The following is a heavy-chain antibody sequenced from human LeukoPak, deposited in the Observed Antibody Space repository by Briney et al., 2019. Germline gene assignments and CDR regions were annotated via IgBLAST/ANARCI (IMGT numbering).Heavy chain of an antibody. CDR3: ARDAYDSSGYSFDY. Sequence: SETLSLTCTVSGGSISSYYWSWIRQPPGKGLEWIGYIYYSGSTNYNPSLKSRVTISVDTSKNQFSLKLSSVTAADTAVYYCARDAYDSSGYSFDYWGQGTLVTVSS. J-gene: IGHJ4*02. CDR2: IYYSGST. D-gene: IGHD3-22*01. V-gene: IGHV4-59*12. CDR1: GGSISSYY.